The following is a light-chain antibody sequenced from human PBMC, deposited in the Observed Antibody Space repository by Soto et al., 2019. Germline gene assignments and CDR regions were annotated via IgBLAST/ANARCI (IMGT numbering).Light chain of an antibody. CDR1: SNDVGSYNF. Sequence: QSVLTQPASVSGSLGQSITISCTGTSNDVGSYNFVSWYQQYPGKAPKLILFDVSSRPSGVSNRFSGSKSGNTASLTISGLQAEDEADYYCSSYTSSSTHYVFGTGTKVTVL. J-gene: IGLJ1*01. CDR2: DVS. CDR3: SSYTSSSTHYV. V-gene: IGLV2-14*03.